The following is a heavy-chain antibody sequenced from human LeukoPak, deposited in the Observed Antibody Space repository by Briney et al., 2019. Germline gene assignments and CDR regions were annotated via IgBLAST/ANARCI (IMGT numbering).Heavy chain of an antibody. CDR2: IDSNGGST. J-gene: IGHJ3*01. D-gene: IGHD3-16*01. V-gene: IGHV3-74*01. Sequence: GGSLRLSCAASGFTFSRDWMHWVRQAPGKGLEWVSRIDSNGGSTTYADSVRGRFTISRDNAKNTLYLQMNSLGAEDTAVYYCASLLSGGGYALDVWGQGTLVTVSS. CDR1: GFTFSRDW. CDR3: ASLLSGGGYALDV.